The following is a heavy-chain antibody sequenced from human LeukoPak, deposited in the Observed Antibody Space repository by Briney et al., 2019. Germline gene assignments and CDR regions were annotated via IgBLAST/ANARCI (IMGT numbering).Heavy chain of an antibody. CDR3: ARRWYYYGSGSYSKFDY. J-gene: IGHJ4*02. V-gene: IGHV4-39*01. CDR2: IYYSGST. CDR1: GGSISSSSYY. Sequence: SETLSLTCTVSGGSISSSSYYCGSSRQPPTNGLEWIGSIYYSGSTYYNPSLKSRACIYVDTSKNQFSLKLSSVTAADTAVYDCARRWYYYGSGSYSKFDYWGQGTLVTVSS. D-gene: IGHD3-10*01.